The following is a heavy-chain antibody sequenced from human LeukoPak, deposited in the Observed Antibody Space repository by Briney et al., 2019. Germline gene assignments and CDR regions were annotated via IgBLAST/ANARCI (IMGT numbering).Heavy chain of an antibody. Sequence: SETLSLTCTVSGGSISSYYWSWIRQPAGKGLEWIGRIYISGSGSTNYNPSLKSRVTMSVDTSKNQFSLQLNSVTPEDTAVYYCARAAGIAAANNWFDPWGQGTLVTVSS. CDR1: GGSISSYY. V-gene: IGHV4-4*07. CDR2: IYISGSGST. D-gene: IGHD6-13*01. J-gene: IGHJ5*02. CDR3: ARAAGIAAANNWFDP.